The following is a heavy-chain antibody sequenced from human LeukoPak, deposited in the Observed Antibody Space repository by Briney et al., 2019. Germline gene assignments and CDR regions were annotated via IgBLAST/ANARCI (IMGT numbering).Heavy chain of an antibody. J-gene: IGHJ4*02. Sequence: SETLSLTCTVSGGSISSYYWSWIRQPPGKGLEWIGYIYYSGSTNYNPSPKSRVTISVDTSKNQFSLKLSSVTAADTAVYYCARHFVDIVASPTTGFDYWGQGTLVTVSS. CDR2: IYYSGST. V-gene: IGHV4-59*08. CDR3: ARHFVDIVASPTTGFDY. CDR1: GGSISSYY. D-gene: IGHD5-12*01.